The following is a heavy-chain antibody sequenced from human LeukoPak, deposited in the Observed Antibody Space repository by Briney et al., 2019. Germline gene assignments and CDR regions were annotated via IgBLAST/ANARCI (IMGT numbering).Heavy chain of an antibody. V-gene: IGHV4-30-4*01. J-gene: IGHJ3*02. Sequence: PSETLSLTCTVSGGFINSGDYFWTWIRQPPGKGLEWIGYIYYSGSTYYNPSLKSRVTMSVDTSKNQFSLKLSSVTAADTAVYYCARGVTVFGGAPKGALDIWGRGTMVTVSS. CDR1: GGFINSGDYF. CDR3: ARGVTVFGGAPKGALDI. CDR2: IYYSGST. D-gene: IGHD3-3*01.